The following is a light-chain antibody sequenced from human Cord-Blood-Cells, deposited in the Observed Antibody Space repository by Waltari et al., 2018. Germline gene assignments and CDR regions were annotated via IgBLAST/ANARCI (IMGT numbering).Light chain of an antibody. Sequence: SSELTQDPAVSVALGQTVRITCQGDSLRSYYASWYQQKPGQAPVLVIYGKNNRPSGIPDRFSGSSSGNTAPLPITGAQAENEADYSCNSRDSSVNHLVFGGGTKLTVL. CDR1: SLRSYY. J-gene: IGLJ2*01. CDR2: GKN. CDR3: NSRDSSVNHLV. V-gene: IGLV3-19*01.